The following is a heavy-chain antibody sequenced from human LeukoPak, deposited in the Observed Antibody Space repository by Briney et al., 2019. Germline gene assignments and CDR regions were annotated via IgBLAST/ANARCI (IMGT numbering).Heavy chain of an antibody. CDR1: GFTFSSYA. CDR2: ISYDGSNK. Sequence: GRSLRLSCAASGFTFSSYAMHWVRQAPGKGLEWVAVISYDGSNKYYADSVKGRFTISRDNSKNTLYLQMNSLRAEDTAVYYCASLFWSGPNWFDPWGQGTLVTVSS. J-gene: IGHJ5*02. D-gene: IGHD3-3*01. V-gene: IGHV3-30-3*01. CDR3: ASLFWSGPNWFDP.